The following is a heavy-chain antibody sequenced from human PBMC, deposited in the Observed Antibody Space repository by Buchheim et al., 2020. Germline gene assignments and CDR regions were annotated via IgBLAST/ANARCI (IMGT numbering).Heavy chain of an antibody. CDR1: GYTFTSYG. CDR2: ISGYNGNT. D-gene: IGHD2-15*01. V-gene: IGHV1-18*01. CDR3: ARGMVVAATGVWAGWFDP. Sequence: QVQLVQSGAEVKKSGASVRVSCKASGYTFTSYGISWVRQAPGKGLEWMGWISGYNGNTNYGQKFQGRVIMTTDTSTSTAYMELSSLRSEDTAVYYCARGMVVAATGVWAGWFDPWGQGTL. J-gene: IGHJ5*02.